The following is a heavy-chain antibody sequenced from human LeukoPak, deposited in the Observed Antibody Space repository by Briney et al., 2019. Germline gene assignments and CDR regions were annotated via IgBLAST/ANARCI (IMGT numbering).Heavy chain of an antibody. CDR2: ISGSGDNT. CDR1: GFTFSSYG. D-gene: IGHD3-10*01. Sequence: GGSLRLSCAASGFTFSSYGMSWVRQAPGKGLEWVSAISGSGDNTYYADSVKGRFTISRDNSKNTLYLQMNSLRAEDTAVYYCARVTYGSGTYGAFDYWGQGTLVTVSS. J-gene: IGHJ4*02. V-gene: IGHV3-23*01. CDR3: ARVTYGSGTYGAFDY.